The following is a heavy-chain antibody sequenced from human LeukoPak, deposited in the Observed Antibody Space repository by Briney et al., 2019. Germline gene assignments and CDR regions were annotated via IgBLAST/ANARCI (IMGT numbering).Heavy chain of an antibody. V-gene: IGHV4-59*12. CDR3: ARDSGRGYEDV. CDR1: GGSISSYY. CDR2: IYYSGGT. Sequence: PSETRSLTCTVSGGSISSYYRSWIRQPPGKGLEWIGYIYYSGGTNYNPSLKSRVTISVDTSKNQFSLKLSSVTAADTAVYYCARDSGRGYEDVWGQGTTVTVSS. J-gene: IGHJ6*02. D-gene: IGHD2-15*01.